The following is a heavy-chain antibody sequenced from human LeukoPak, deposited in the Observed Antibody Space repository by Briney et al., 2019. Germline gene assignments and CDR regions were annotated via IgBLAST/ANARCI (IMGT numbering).Heavy chain of an antibody. Sequence: PGGSLRLSCAASGFTFNNYAMNWVRQAPGKGLEWVSSISGGGETTYCADSAKGRLTISRDNSQNTLYLQMNSLRAEDTAVYYCARDYADYVGYFFFDYWGQGTLVTVSS. CDR1: GFTFNNYA. CDR3: ARDYADYVGYFFFDY. V-gene: IGHV3-23*01. CDR2: ISGGGETT. D-gene: IGHD4-17*01. J-gene: IGHJ4*02.